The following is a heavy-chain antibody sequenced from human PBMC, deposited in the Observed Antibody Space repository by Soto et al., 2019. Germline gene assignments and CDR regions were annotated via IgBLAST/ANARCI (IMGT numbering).Heavy chain of an antibody. V-gene: IGHV3-33*01. CDR1: GFTFSSYG. CDR3: ARDDSSGYNTAPLDY. D-gene: IGHD3-22*01. J-gene: IGHJ4*02. Sequence: LRLSCAASGFTFSSYGMHWVRQAPGKGLEWVAVIWYDGSNKYYADSVKGRFTISRDNSKNTLYLQMNSLRAEDTAVYYCARDDSSGYNTAPLDYWGQGTLVTVSS. CDR2: IWYDGSNK.